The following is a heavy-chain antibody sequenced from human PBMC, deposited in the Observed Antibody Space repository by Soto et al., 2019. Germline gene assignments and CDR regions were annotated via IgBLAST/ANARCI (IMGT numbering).Heavy chain of an antibody. CDR2: INSCSSYT. D-gene: IGHD6-13*01. V-gene: IGHV3-11*05. J-gene: IGHJ2*01. CDR3: ARTIVAAGGRRYFDL. CDR1: GFTFSDYY. Sequence: QVQLVESGGGLVKPGGSLRLSCAASGFTFSDYYMSWIRQAPGKGLEWVSYINSCSSYTNYADSVKGRFTISRDNAKNSLYSQMNSLRAEDTAVYYCARTIVAAGGRRYFDLWGRGNLVTVSS.